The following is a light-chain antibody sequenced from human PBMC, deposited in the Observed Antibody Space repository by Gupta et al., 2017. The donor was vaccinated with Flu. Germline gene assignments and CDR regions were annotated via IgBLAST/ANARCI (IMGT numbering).Light chain of an antibody. J-gene: IGLJ2*01. CDR2: DDR. Sequence: SYVLAQPPSVSMAPGQTARITCGGNAIGSKSVHWYQQKAGQAPVLVVYDDRVRPSGIPERFSGSTSANTATLTISRVEAGDEADYYCQVWDGISDHVVFGGGTKLTVL. CDR3: QVWDGISDHVV. CDR1: AIGSKS. V-gene: IGLV3-21*02.